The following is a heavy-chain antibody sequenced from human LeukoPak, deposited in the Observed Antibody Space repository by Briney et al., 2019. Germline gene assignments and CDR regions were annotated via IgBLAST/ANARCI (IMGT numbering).Heavy chain of an antibody. D-gene: IGHD2-2*01. CDR3: ASPFVVVPAAAYSSSWGGSAFDI. CDR2: IHYSGST. Sequence: SETLSLTCTVSGGSISSSSYYWGWIRQPPGKGLEWIGSIHYSGSTYYNPSLKSRVTTSVDMSKNQFSLKLSSVTAADTAVYYCASPFVVVPAAAYSSSWGGSAFDIWGQGTMVTVSS. J-gene: IGHJ3*02. V-gene: IGHV4-39*07. CDR1: GGSISSSSYY.